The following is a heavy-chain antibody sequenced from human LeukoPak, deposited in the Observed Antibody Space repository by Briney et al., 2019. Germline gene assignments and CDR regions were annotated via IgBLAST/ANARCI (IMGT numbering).Heavy chain of an antibody. Sequence: SVKVSCKASGGTFSSYAISWVRQAPGQGLEWMGGIIPIFGTANYAQKFQGRVTITADESTGTAYMELSSLRSEDTAVYYCARGARLGYSYGYVAHYWGQGTLVTVSS. J-gene: IGHJ4*02. D-gene: IGHD5-18*01. CDR1: GGTFSSYA. CDR2: IIPIFGTA. CDR3: ARGARLGYSYGYVAHY. V-gene: IGHV1-69*01.